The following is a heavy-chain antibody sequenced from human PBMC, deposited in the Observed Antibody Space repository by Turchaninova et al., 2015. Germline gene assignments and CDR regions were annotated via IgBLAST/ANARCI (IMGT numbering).Heavy chain of an antibody. D-gene: IGHD2-21*01. CDR3: ARGYWSLDL. J-gene: IGHJ2*01. Sequence: EVQLVESGGGLVQEGGARRLSCTGTGYSFSSYWMTWVRQAPGKGLEWVANMKQDGSEKDYVDSVKGRFTISRDNAKNSLYLQMNRLRLEDTGVYYCARGYWSLDLWGRGTLVTVSS. V-gene: IGHV3-7*01. CDR2: MKQDGSEK. CDR1: GYSFSSYW.